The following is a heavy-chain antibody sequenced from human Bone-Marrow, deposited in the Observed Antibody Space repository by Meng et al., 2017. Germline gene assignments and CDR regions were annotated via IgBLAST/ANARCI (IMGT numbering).Heavy chain of an antibody. J-gene: IGHJ5*02. CDR1: GASIGSSHW. CDR3: ARAAYDIWSGYAP. Sequence: QGPLQESGPVRWKPSGTLSLTCAVSGASIGSSHWWGWVRQPPGKGLEWIGEIYHDGSTNYTPSLKSRVTISVDKSKNQFSLKLSSVTAADTAVYYCARAAYDIWSGYAPWGQGSLVTVSS. D-gene: IGHD3-3*01. V-gene: IGHV4-4*02. CDR2: IYHDGST.